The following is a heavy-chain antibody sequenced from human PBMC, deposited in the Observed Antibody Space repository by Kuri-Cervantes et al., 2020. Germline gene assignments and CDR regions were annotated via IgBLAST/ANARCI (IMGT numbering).Heavy chain of an antibody. CDR2: ISGSGGST. J-gene: IGHJ4*02. V-gene: IGHV3-23*01. CDR3: AKQEVISGSPFVDY. D-gene: IGHD2/OR15-2a*01. Sequence: GESLKISCAASGFTFSSYAMSWVRQAPGKGLEWVSAISGSGGSTYYADSVKGRFTISRDNSKNTLYLQLSNVGGEDTAVYFCAKQEVISGSPFVDYWGQGTLVTVSS. CDR1: GFTFSSYA.